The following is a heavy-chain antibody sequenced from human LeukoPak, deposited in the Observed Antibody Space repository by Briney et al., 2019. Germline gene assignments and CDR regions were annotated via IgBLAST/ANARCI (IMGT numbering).Heavy chain of an antibody. D-gene: IGHD1-7*01. CDR2: INSDGSST. CDR1: GFTFSSYW. Sequence: GGSLRLSCAASGFTFSSYWMHWVRHAPGKGLVWVSRINSDGSSTSYADSVKGRFTISRDNSKNTLFLQMNSLRGEDSALYYCARVRNWNYRDFDYWGQGTLVTVSS. V-gene: IGHV3-74*01. CDR3: ARVRNWNYRDFDY. J-gene: IGHJ4*02.